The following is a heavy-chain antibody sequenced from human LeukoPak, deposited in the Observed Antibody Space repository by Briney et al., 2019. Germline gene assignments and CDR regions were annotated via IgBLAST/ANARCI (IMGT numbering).Heavy chain of an antibody. J-gene: IGHJ5*02. CDR1: GFTFDDHG. D-gene: IGHD6-13*01. CDR2: INWNGASI. Sequence: PGGSLGLSCAASGFTFDDHGMSWVRQAPGKGLEWVSHINWNGASIGYADSVKGRFTISRDNAKTSLYLQMNSLRAEDTALYYCARHIAAAGTNWFDPWGQGTLVTVSS. CDR3: ARHIAAAGTNWFDP. V-gene: IGHV3-20*04.